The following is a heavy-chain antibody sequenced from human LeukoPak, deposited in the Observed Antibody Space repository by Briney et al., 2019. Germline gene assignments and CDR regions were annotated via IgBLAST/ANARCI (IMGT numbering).Heavy chain of an antibody. CDR1: GFSFSDYI. CDR3: ARDQWLDY. CDR2: IGTSGNTI. D-gene: IGHD6-19*01. V-gene: IGHV3-48*01. Sequence: TGGSLRLSCAASGFSFSDYIMNWVRQTPGKGLEWVSFIGTSGNTIYYADSVKGRFTVSRDNAKNSLYLQMNSLRAEDTAVYYCARDQWLDYWGQGTLVTVSS. J-gene: IGHJ4*02.